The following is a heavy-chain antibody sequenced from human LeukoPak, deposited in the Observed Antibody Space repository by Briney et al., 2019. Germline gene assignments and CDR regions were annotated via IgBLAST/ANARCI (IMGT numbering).Heavy chain of an antibody. CDR2: MNPNSGNT. D-gene: IGHD6-6*01. CDR1: GYTFTSYD. J-gene: IGHJ4*02. V-gene: IGHV1-8*01. Sequence: ASVKVSCKASGYTFTSYDINWVRQAPGQGLEWMGWMNPNSGNTAYAQKFQGRVTMSRDTSISTAYMELSSLRSEGTAVYYCARLPKYSRPLDYWGQGTLVTVSS. CDR3: ARLPKYSRPLDY.